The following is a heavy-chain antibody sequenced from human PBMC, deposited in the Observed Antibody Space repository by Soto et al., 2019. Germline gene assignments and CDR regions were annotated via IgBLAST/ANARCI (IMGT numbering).Heavy chain of an antibody. CDR2: ISADASEK. V-gene: IGHV3-7*01. J-gene: IGHJ4*02. Sequence: PGGSLRLSCAASGFTFSVSWMNWVRQAPGKGLEWVAYISADASEKNYVDSVKGRYTISRDNAKNSLYLQMNSLRAEDTAVYYCARTPRLLDSWGQGTLVNVSS. CDR3: ARTPRLLDS. CDR1: GFTFSVSW. D-gene: IGHD6-6*01.